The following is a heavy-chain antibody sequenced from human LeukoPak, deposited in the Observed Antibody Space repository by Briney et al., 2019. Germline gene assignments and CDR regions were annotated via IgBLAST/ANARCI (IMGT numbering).Heavy chain of an antibody. V-gene: IGHV4-59*01. CDR3: AREVMVYTIPLNYYYLDV. D-gene: IGHD2-8*01. CDR2: MDYSGST. Sequence: PSETLSLTCTVSGGSISDNHWSWIRQSPGKRLEWIGCMDYSGSTNYNPSLESRVTISVDTSKNQLSLKLTSVTAADTAVYYCAREVMVYTIPLNYYYLDVWGRGTTVTVSS. CDR1: GGSISDNH. J-gene: IGHJ6*03.